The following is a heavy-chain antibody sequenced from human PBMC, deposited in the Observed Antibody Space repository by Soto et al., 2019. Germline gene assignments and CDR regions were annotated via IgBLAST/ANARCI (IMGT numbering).Heavy chain of an antibody. CDR3: AHGRYVTSFILDY. CDR1: GFSLNTPGEG. CDR2: IYWNADT. J-gene: IGHJ4*02. Sequence: QITLKESAPMLVKPTQPLTLTCTFSGFSLNTPGEGVGWIRQPPGMALEWLALIYWNADTRYSPSLESRLTITKDTSKNQVVLTMTNMDPVDTATYYCAHGRYVTSFILDYWGQGTLVTVSS. V-gene: IGHV2-5*01. D-gene: IGHD2-2*01.